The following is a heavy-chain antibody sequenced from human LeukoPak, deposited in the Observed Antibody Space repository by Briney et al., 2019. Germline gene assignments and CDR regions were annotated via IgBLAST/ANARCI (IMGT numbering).Heavy chain of an antibody. CDR2: IYYSGST. CDR1: GGSISSSSYY. Sequence: SETLSLTCTVSGGSISSSSYYWGWIRQPPGKGLEWIGSIYYSGSTYYNPSLKSRVTISVDTSKNQFSLKLSSVTAADTAVYYCARAIAVSFGVVNYYMDVWGKGTTVTASS. V-gene: IGHV4-39*01. D-gene: IGHD3-3*01. CDR3: ARAIAVSFGVVNYYMDV. J-gene: IGHJ6*03.